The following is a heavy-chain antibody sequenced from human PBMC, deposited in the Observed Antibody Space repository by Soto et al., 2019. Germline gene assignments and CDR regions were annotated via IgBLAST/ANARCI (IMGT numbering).Heavy chain of an antibody. CDR3: ARDWSYALDY. CDR1: GFTFSSYS. Sequence: VQLVESGGGLVQPGGSLRLSCAASGFTFSSYSMNWVRQAPGKGLEWVSYIRSGSSTMYYADSVKGRFTISRDNAKSSLYLQMNSLRAEDTAVYYCARDWSYALDYWGQGTLVTVSS. V-gene: IGHV3-48*01. J-gene: IGHJ4*02. D-gene: IGHD1-26*01. CDR2: IRSGSSTM.